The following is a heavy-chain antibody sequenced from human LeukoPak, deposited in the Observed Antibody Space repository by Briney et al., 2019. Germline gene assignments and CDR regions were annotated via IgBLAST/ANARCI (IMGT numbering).Heavy chain of an antibody. D-gene: IGHD5-12*01. CDR2: ISAYNGNT. Sequence: ASVRVSYTASGYTFTTYGISWVRQAPGQGLEWMGWISAYNGNTNYAQKFEGRVTMTRDTSISTAYMELSRLRSDDTAVYYCASYVDVVATGKWSDYWGQGTLVSVSS. CDR1: GYTFTTYG. J-gene: IGHJ4*02. V-gene: IGHV1-18*01. CDR3: ASYVDVVATGKWSDY.